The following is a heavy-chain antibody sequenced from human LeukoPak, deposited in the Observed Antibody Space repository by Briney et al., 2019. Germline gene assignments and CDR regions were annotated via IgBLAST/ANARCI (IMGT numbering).Heavy chain of an antibody. CDR1: GYTFTGYY. CDR2: INPNSGGT. D-gene: IGHD3-22*01. Sequence: ASVKVSCKCSGYTFTGYYMHWVRHAPGQGLGWMGWINPNSGGTNYAQKFQGRVTMTRDTSISTAYMELSRLRSDDTAVYYCARVHYYDSSGYYYFDYWGQGTLVTVSS. CDR3: ARVHYYDSSGYYYFDY. J-gene: IGHJ4*02. V-gene: IGHV1-2*02.